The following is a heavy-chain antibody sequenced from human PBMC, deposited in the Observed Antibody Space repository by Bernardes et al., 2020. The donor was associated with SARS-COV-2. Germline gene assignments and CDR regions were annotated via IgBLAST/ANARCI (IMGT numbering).Heavy chain of an antibody. CDR2: VSYYGTT. CDR1: GGSITSTNYY. J-gene: IGHJ5*02. V-gene: IGHV4-39*01. Sequence: SETLSLTCTVSGGSITSTNYYWGWIRQAPGKGLEWIGSVSYYGTTSYNPSLKSRVTISADTSKNQFSLNLNSVTAADAAVYYCARATYDFYYWFEPWGQGTLVSVSS. D-gene: IGHD3-3*01. CDR3: ARATYDFYYWFEP.